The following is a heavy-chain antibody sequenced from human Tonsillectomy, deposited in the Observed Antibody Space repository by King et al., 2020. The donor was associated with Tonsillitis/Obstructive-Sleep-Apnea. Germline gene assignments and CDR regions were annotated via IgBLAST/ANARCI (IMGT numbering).Heavy chain of an antibody. Sequence: QLVQSGAEVKKPGASVKVSCKASGYTFTSYAMHWVRQAPGQRLEWMGWINAGNGNTKYSQKFQGRVTITRDTSASTAYMELSSLRSEDTAVYYCASGFVVVSAAFGSYMDVWGKGTTVTVSS. J-gene: IGHJ6*03. CDR2: INAGNGNT. CDR1: GYTFTSYA. CDR3: ASGFVVVSAAFGSYMDV. D-gene: IGHD2-2*01. V-gene: IGHV1-3*01.